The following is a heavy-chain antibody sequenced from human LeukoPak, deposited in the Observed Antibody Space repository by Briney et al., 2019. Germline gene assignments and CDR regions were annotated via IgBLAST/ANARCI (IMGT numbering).Heavy chain of an antibody. Sequence: PGGSLRLSCAASGFTFSSYAMHWVRQAPGKGLEWVAVISYDGSNKYYADSVKGRFTISRDNSKNTLYLQMNSLRAEDTAVYYCARDSRKVVVAATYFDYWGQGTLVTVSS. J-gene: IGHJ4*02. CDR2: ISYDGSNK. CDR3: ARDSRKVVVAATYFDY. CDR1: GFTFSSYA. D-gene: IGHD2-15*01. V-gene: IGHV3-30-3*01.